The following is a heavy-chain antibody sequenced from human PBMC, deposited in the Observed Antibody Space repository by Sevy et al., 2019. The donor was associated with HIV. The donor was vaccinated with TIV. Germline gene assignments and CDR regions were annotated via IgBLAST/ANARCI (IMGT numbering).Heavy chain of an antibody. V-gene: IGHV3-13*01. CDR2: IGTAGDT. D-gene: IGHD2-2*03. CDR3: ARANGYCSSTSCEGGYFDY. J-gene: IGHJ4*02. CDR1: GFTFSSYD. Sequence: GGSLRLSCAASGFTFSSYDMHWVRQATGKGLEWVSAIGTAGDTYYPDSVKGRFTISRENAKKSLYLQMNSLRAGDTAVYYCARANGYCSSTSCEGGYFDYWGQGTLVTVSS.